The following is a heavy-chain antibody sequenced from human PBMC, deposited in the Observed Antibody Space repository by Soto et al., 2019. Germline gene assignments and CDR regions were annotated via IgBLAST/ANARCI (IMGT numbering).Heavy chain of an antibody. CDR3: ATDRGYSSSWYPYYYYGMDV. J-gene: IGHJ6*02. D-gene: IGHD6-13*01. Sequence: GASVKVSCKVSGYTLTELSMRWVRQAPGKGLEWMGGFDPEDGETIYAQKFQGRVTMTEDTSTDTAYMELSSLRSEDTAVYYCATDRGYSSSWYPYYYYGMDVWGQGTTVTVSS. CDR2: FDPEDGET. V-gene: IGHV1-24*01. CDR1: GYTLTELS.